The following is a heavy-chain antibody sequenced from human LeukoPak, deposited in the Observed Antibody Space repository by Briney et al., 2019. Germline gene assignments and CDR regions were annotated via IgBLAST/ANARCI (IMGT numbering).Heavy chain of an antibody. CDR1: GYSISSGYY. Sequence: PSETLSLTCAVSGYSISSGYYWGWIRQPPGKGLERIGSIYHSGSTYYNPSLKSRVTISVDTSKNQFSLKLSSVTAADTAVYYCARSRGSGSYKYYFDYWGQGTLVTVSS. CDR2: IYHSGST. D-gene: IGHD3-10*01. CDR3: ARSRGSGSYKYYFDY. J-gene: IGHJ4*02. V-gene: IGHV4-38-2*01.